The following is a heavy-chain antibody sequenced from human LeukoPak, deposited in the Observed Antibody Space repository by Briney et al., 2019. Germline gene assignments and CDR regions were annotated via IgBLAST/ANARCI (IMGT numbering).Heavy chain of an antibody. D-gene: IGHD6-19*01. CDR1: GFTFSSYW. Sequence: GGSLRLSCAASGFTFSSYWMSWVRQAPGKGLEWVANIKQDGSEKYYVDSVKGRFTISRDNAKNSLYLQMNGLRAEDTAVYYCARDPYSSGWPSYYYYGMDVWGQGTTVTVSS. CDR3: ARDPYSSGWPSYYYYGMDV. V-gene: IGHV3-7*01. CDR2: IKQDGSEK. J-gene: IGHJ6*02.